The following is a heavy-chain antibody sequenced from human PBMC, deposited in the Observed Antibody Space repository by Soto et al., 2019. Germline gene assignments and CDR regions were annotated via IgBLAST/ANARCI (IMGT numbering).Heavy chain of an antibody. Sequence: VQLVESGGGVVQPGRSLRLSCAASGFTFSDYAMHWVRQAPGKGLEWVAVVSHDGRNTHYADSVKGRFTISRDSSKNTVSLEMTSLRAEATALYYCARGGRQWLVTSDFNYWGQGALVTVSS. J-gene: IGHJ4*02. D-gene: IGHD6-19*01. CDR3: ARGGRQWLVTSDFNY. CDR1: GFTFSDYA. CDR2: VSHDGRNT. V-gene: IGHV3-30*03.